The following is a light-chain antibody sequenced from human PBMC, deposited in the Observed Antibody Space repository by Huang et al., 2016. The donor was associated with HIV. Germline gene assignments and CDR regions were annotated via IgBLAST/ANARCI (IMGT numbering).Light chain of an antibody. CDR1: QSIREY. V-gene: IGKV1-39*01. J-gene: IGKJ2*01. CDR2: VAS. CDR3: QQTYGTPTT. Sequence: DIQMTQSPSSLSASVGDRVTITCRASQSIREYVHWYQQKPGKAHKLLIYVASTLQSGVPSSFSGSGSGKDFTLTIRSLQPEDFATYYCQQTYGTPTTFGQGTKLDIK.